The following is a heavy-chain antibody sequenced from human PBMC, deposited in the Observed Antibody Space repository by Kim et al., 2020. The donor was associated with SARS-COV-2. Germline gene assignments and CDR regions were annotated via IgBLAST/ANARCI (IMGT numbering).Heavy chain of an antibody. V-gene: IGHV3-7*01. J-gene: IGHJ4*02. D-gene: IGHD3-22*01. CDR3: ARTSLYDSGAYEDY. CDR1: GFTFSTYW. Sequence: GGSLRLSCAASGFTFSTYWMTWVRQVPGKGLEWVANIGQDGSRKNYVDSVKGRFTISRDNAKNALYMQMNNLGAEDTAVFYCARTSLYDSGAYEDYWGQGTLVPVPS. CDR2: IGQDGSRK.